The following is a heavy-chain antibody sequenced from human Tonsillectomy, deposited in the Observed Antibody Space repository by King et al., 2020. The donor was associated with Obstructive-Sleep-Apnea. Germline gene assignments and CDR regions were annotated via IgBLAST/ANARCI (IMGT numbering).Heavy chain of an antibody. CDR2: IYPGDSDT. CDR3: ARLAPGWSNGFDF. V-gene: IGHV5-51*01. J-gene: IGHJ4*02. D-gene: IGHD2-15*01. CDR1: GYSFISYW. Sequence: VPLVESGAEVKKPGESLKISCKGSGYSFISYWIGWVRQMPGKGLEWMGIIYPGDSDTRYSPSFQGQVTISVDKSISTAYLQGSGLKASDTAIYYCARLAPGWSNGFDFWGQGTLVTVSS.